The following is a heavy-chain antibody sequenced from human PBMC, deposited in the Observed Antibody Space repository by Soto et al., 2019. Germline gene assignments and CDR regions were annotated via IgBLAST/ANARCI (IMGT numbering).Heavy chain of an antibody. CDR3: ARSGHYDSSDYYKFFDD. CDR2: INAGNGNT. CDR1: GYTFTSYA. J-gene: IGHJ4*02. Sequence: AAVKVSCKASGYTFTSYAMHWVRQAPGQRLEWMGWINAGNGNTKYSQKFQGRVTITRDTSASTAYMELSSLRSEDTAVYYCARSGHYDSSDYYKFFDDWGQGTQVTVSS. D-gene: IGHD3-22*01. V-gene: IGHV1-3*01.